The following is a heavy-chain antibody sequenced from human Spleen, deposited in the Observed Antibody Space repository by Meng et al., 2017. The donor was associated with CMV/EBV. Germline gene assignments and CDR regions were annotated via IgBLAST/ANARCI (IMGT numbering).Heavy chain of an antibody. CDR3: SFSYIAVGYGMDV. CDR2: LTSTSTYK. V-gene: IGHV3-21*01. D-gene: IGHD2-21*01. J-gene: IGHJ6*02. Sequence: GGSLRLSCAASGFTFSSYSMNWVRQAPGKGPEWIAFLTSTSTYKYYGDSVKGRFTISRDNSKNTLYLQMNSLRAEDTALYYCSFSYIAVGYGMDVWGQGTTVTVSS. CDR1: GFTFSSYS.